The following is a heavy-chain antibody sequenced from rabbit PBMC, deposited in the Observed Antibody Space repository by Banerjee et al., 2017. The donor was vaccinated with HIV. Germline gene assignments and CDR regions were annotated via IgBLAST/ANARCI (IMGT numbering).Heavy chain of an antibody. CDR3: ASNVDWDGAGYASFNL. D-gene: IGHD6-1*01. V-gene: IGHV1S40*01. Sequence: QSLEESGGDLVKPGASLTLTCTASGFSFSSSYYMRWVRQAPGKGLEWIGCINPDNGDTYYASWAKGRFTISKTSSTTVTLQMTSLTAADTATYFCASNVDWDGAGYASFNLWGQGTLVTVS. J-gene: IGHJ4*01. CDR1: GFSFSSSYY. CDR2: INPDNGDT.